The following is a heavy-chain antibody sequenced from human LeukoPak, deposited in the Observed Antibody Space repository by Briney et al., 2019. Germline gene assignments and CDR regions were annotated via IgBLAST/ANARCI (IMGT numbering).Heavy chain of an antibody. Sequence: PSETLSLTCTVSGRSIRSVHWNWIRQSAGKGLEWIGRIYATDLTNYNPSLKSRVTLSVDMSKNELSLTLKSVTAADTAVYYCARGFGSGTSPIDLWGQGALVTVSS. D-gene: IGHD3-10*01. J-gene: IGHJ5*02. CDR3: ARGFGSGTSPIDL. CDR2: IYATDLT. CDR1: GRSIRSVH. V-gene: IGHV4-4*07.